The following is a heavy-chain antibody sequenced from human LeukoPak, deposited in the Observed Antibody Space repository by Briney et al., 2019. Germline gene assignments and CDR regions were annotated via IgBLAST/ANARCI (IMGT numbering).Heavy chain of an antibody. Sequence: SQTLSLTCAISGDSVSSNRVAWNWIRQSPSSGLEWLGRTYYRSKWYNDYAVSVKSRITINPDTSKNQFYLQLKFVTPEDTAVYYCARGGGLEDFDYWGRGTLVTVSS. J-gene: IGHJ4*02. CDR2: TYYRSKWYN. D-gene: IGHD3-10*01. V-gene: IGHV6-1*01. CDR1: GDSVSSNRVA. CDR3: ARGGGLEDFDY.